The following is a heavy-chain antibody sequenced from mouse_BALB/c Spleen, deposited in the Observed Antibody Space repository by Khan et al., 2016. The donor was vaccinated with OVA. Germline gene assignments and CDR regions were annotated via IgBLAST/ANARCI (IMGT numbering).Heavy chain of an antibody. J-gene: IGHJ3*01. CDR3: TSHRFTTAPGWFAY. D-gene: IGHD1-2*01. V-gene: IGHV5-6*01. CDR1: GFTFNSYV. Sequence: EVELVESGGDLVKPGGSLKLSCAASGFTFNSYVMSWVRQTPEKRLEWVAAISSGGSYTNYPDSVKGRFTISRDNAKNNLYLQMSSLKSEDPAMYYCTSHRFTTAPGWFAYWGQGTLVTVSA. CDR2: ISSGGSYT.